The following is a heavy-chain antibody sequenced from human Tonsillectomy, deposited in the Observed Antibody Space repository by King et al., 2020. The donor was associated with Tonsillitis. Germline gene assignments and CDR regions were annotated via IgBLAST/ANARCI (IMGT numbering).Heavy chain of an antibody. CDR1: DLTFSTYW. D-gene: IGHD7-27*01. Sequence: EVQLVESGGGLVQPGGSLRLSCAASDLTFSTYWMSWIRQAPGKGLEWVANIKHDGSDTTYVDSVKGRFTVSRDNAKNSLYLEMNRLRAEDTALYYCARNPAWGALDSWGQGALVTVSS. J-gene: IGHJ4*02. V-gene: IGHV3-7*01. CDR3: ARNPAWGALDS. CDR2: IKHDGSDT.